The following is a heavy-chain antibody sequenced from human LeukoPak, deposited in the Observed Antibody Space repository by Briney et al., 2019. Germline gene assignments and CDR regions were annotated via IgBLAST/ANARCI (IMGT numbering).Heavy chain of an antibody. Sequence: PSETLSLTCTVSGGSISSYYWSWIRQPPGKGLEWIGHIYYSGNTDNNLSLKSRVSMSIDTSKSQLSLNLRSVTAADTAVYYCARVAGYCAGTTCYAFYFGSWGQGTLVTVSS. D-gene: IGHD2-2*01. CDR3: ARVAGYCAGTTCYAFYFGS. CDR1: GGSISSYY. V-gene: IGHV4-59*01. CDR2: IYYSGNT. J-gene: IGHJ4*02.